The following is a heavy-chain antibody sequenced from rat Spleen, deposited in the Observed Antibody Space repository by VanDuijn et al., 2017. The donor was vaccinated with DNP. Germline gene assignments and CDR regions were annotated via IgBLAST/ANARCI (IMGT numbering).Heavy chain of an antibody. CDR2: ISYSGST. V-gene: IGHV3-1*01. CDR1: GSSITSNY. CDR3: ARGGGGIWFAY. J-gene: IGHJ3*01. D-gene: IGHD4-3*01. Sequence: EVQLQESGPGLVKPSQPLSLTCSVTGSSITSNYWGWIRKFPGNKMEWIGYISYSGSTSDNPSLKNRISITRDTSKNQSILQLNSVTTEDTATYYCARGGGGIWFAYWGQGTLVTVSS.